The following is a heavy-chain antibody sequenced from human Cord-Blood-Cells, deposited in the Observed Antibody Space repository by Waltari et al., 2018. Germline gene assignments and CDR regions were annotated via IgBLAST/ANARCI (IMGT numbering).Heavy chain of an antibody. CDR1: GGSFSGYY. D-gene: IGHD5-18*01. CDR3: ARVAGSYGFYYYYGMDV. J-gene: IGHJ6*02. Sequence: QVQLQQWGAGPLQPSETLSLTCAVYGGSFSGYYWSLIRPPPGKGLQWIGEINHSGSTNYNPSLKSRVTISVDTSKNQFSLKLSSVTAADTAVYYCARVAGSYGFYYYYGMDVWGQGTTVTVSS. CDR2: INHSGST. V-gene: IGHV4-34*01.